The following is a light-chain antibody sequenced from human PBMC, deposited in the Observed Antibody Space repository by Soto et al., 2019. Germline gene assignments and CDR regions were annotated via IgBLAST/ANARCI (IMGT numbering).Light chain of an antibody. CDR3: QQSYSTPRVT. Sequence: DIQMTQPPSSLSASVGDRVTITCQASQSISSYLNWYQQKPGKAPKLLIYAASSLQSGVPSRFSGSGSGTDFTLTISSLQPEDFATYYCQQSYSTPRVTFGPGTKVDI. J-gene: IGKJ3*01. CDR2: AAS. V-gene: IGKV1-39*01. CDR1: QSISSY.